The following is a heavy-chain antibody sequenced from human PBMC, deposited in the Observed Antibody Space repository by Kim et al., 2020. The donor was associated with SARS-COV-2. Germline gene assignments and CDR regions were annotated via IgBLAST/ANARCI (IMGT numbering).Heavy chain of an antibody. CDR3: ARDLVYCSGGSCYSVAFDI. D-gene: IGHD2-15*01. V-gene: IGHV5-10-1*01. CDR2: IDPSDSYT. CDR1: GYSFTSYW. Sequence: GESLKISCKGSGYSFTSYWISWVRQMPGKGLEWMGRIDPSDSYTNYSPSFQGHVTISADKSISTAYLQWSSLKASDTAMYYCARDLVYCSGGSCYSVAFDIWGQGTMVTVSS. J-gene: IGHJ3*02.